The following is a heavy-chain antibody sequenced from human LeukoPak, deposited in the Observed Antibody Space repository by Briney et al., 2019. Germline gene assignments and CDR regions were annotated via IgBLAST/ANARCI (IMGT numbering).Heavy chain of an antibody. J-gene: IGHJ4*02. CDR3: AKDAGGPFDY. D-gene: IGHD3-10*01. Sequence: GGSLRLSCAVSGFTFSSYWMHWVRQAPGKGLVWVSVTGQDGTTTSYADSVKGRFTISRDNSENTLYLQMNSLRAEDTAVYYCAKDAGGPFDYWGQGTLVTVSS. CDR1: GFTFSSYW. CDR2: TGQDGTTT. V-gene: IGHV3-74*01.